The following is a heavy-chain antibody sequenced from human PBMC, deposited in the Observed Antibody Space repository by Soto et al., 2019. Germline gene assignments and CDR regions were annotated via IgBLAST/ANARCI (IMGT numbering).Heavy chain of an antibody. D-gene: IGHD3-16*01. CDR2: ISPFFKAT. J-gene: IGHJ6*02. CDR3: ARDVPLNYYDGTFSYYAMDV. CDR1: GGTFSSHA. V-gene: IGHV1-69*13. Sequence: SVKVSCKASGGTFSSHAISWVRQAPGQGLERMGGISPFFKATNYAQKFQGRVTITADDSTSTAYMDLYSLRSEDTAVYYCARDVPLNYYDGTFSYYAMDVWGQGTTVTV.